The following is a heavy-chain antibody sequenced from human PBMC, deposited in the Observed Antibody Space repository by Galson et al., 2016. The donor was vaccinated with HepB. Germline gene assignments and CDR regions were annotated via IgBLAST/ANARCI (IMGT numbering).Heavy chain of an antibody. J-gene: IGHJ4*02. CDR2: TYYRSKWYN. V-gene: IGHV6-1*01. CDR1: GDSVSSNSVT. D-gene: IGHD5-18*01. Sequence: CAISGDSVSSNSVTWSWIRQSPSRGLEWLGRTYYRSKWYNDYAVSVKSRITINPDTSKNQFSLHLNSVTPEDTAVYYCTRSGGPLGTYMVVDHFDYWGQGTRVTVSS. CDR3: TRSGGPLGTYMVVDHFDY.